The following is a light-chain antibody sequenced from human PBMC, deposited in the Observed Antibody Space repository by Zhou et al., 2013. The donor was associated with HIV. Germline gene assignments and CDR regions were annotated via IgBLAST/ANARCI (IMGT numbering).Light chain of an antibody. Sequence: DIQMTQSPSILSASVGDRVTITCRASQSISTWLAWYQQKPGKAPNLLIYKASSLQSGVPSRFSGSGSGTDFTLTISSLQPEDFATYYCQQSYITPLTFGGGTKVVIK. CDR1: QSISTW. V-gene: IGKV1-5*03. CDR2: KAS. CDR3: QQSYITPLT. J-gene: IGKJ4*01.